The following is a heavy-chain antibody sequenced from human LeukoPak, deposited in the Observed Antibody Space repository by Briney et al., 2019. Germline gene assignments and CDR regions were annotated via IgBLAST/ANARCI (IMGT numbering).Heavy chain of an antibody. D-gene: IGHD3-3*01. V-gene: IGHV3-21*01. J-gene: IGHJ3*02. CDR2: ISSSSSYI. CDR1: GFTFSSYS. CDR3: ARDADVTIFGVEVFGLNNAFDI. Sequence: GSLRLSCAASGFTFSSYSMNWVRQAPGKGLEWVSSISSSSSYIYYADSVKGRFTISRDNAKNSLYLQMNSLRAEDTAVYYYARDADVTIFGVEVFGLNNAFDIWGQGTMVTVSS.